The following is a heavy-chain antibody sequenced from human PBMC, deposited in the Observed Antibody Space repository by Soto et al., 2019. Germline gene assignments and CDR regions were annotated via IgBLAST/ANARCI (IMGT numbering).Heavy chain of an antibody. J-gene: IGHJ6*02. D-gene: IGHD2-21*02. Sequence: PGGSLRLSCAASGFTFDSNWMHWVRQAPGQGLVWVSRINTDGSGTSYADSVKGRFTISRDNAKNMVYLQMNILRVEDTAVYYCITIRYCGGDCNRNYGMDVWGQGTTVTVSS. CDR3: ITIRYCGGDCNRNYGMDV. CDR1: GFTFDSNW. CDR2: INTDGSGT. V-gene: IGHV3-74*01.